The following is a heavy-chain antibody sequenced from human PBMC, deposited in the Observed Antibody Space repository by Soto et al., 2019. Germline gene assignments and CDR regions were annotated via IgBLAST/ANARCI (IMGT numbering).Heavy chain of an antibody. CDR3: ARFAADSRDYYFDS. D-gene: IGHD4-17*01. Sequence: PSETLSLTCSVSGGSISSDDSFWSWIRQRPGKGLECIGYISYSGRRYYNPSVKSRVILSLDTSNNQFSLTVSSVTAANTAMYSCARFAADSRDYYFDSWRQGTLVTVSS. CDR2: ISYSGRR. V-gene: IGHV4-31*03. CDR1: GGSISSDDSF. J-gene: IGHJ4*02.